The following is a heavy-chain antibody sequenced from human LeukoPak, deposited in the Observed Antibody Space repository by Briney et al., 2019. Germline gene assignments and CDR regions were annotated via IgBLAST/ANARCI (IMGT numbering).Heavy chain of an antibody. CDR2: ISYDGSNK. CDR1: GLTFSSYA. D-gene: IGHD4-17*01. J-gene: IGHJ4*02. V-gene: IGHV3-30*04. Sequence: PGGSLRLSCAASGLTFSSYAMHWVRQAPGKGLEWVAVISYDGSNKYYADSVKGRFTISRDNSKNTLYLQMNSLRAEDTAVYYCARGRSRDYELVYWGQGTLVTVSS. CDR3: ARGRSRDYELVY.